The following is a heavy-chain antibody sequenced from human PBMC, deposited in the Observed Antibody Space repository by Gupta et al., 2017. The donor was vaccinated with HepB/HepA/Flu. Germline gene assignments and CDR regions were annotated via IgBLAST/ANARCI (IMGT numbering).Heavy chain of an antibody. CDR2: IKHDGSET. J-gene: IGHJ6*03. D-gene: IGHD2-2*02. CDR1: GFTFSNYW. Sequence: EVKLVDSGGGLVPPGGPMSLSCEASGFTFSNYWIIWVRQAPGKRLELVANIKHDGSETNDVDSVKGRFTISRDNAKNSLYLQMNSLRAEDTAIYHCAKHRTSRYTSEHNYGYMDLWGKGTTVVVS. CDR3: AKHRTSRYTSEHNYGYMDL. V-gene: IGHV3-7*01.